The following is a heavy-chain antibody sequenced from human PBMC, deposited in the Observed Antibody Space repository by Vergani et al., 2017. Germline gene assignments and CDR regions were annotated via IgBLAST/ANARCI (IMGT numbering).Heavy chain of an antibody. Sequence: QVQLQESGPGLVKPSETLSLTCTVSGDSISSYYWSWIRQPPGKGLEWIGYIYYSGSTDYNPSLKSRVTISVDTSKNQFSLRLSSVTAADTAVYYCARDRGDTATPDYFDYWGQGTLVTVSS. V-gene: IGHV4-59*01. CDR1: GDSISSYY. J-gene: IGHJ4*02. D-gene: IGHD5-18*01. CDR3: ARDRGDTATPDYFDY. CDR2: IYYSGST.